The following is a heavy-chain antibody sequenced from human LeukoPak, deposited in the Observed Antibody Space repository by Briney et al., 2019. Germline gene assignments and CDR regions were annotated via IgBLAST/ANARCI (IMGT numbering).Heavy chain of an antibody. V-gene: IGHV4-59*01. CDR2: IYYSGST. CDR3: AREEGSARPIDY. CDR1: GGSISSYY. Sequence: SETLSLTCTVSGGSISSYYWSWIRQPPGKGLEWIGYIYYSGSTNYNPSLKSRVTISVDTSKNQFSLKLSSVTAADTAAYYCAREEGSARPIDYWGQGTLVTVSS. D-gene: IGHD6-6*01. J-gene: IGHJ4*02.